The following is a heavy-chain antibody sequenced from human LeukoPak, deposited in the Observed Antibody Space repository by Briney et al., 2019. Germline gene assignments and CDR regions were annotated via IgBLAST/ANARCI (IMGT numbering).Heavy chain of an antibody. CDR3: AKDRATIVVVVAALDY. CDR1: GFTFNNYA. J-gene: IGHJ4*02. Sequence: GGSLRLSCAASGFTFNNYAMSWVRQAPGKGLQWVSLIYSSGRTEYADSVKGRFTISRDNSKNTLYLQMNSLRAEDTAVYYCAKDRATIVVVVAALDYWGQGTLVTVSS. CDR2: IYSSGRT. V-gene: IGHV3-23*03. D-gene: IGHD2-15*01.